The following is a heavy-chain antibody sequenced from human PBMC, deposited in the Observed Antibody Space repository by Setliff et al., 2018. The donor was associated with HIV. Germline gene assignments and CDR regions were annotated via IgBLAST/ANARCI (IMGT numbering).Heavy chain of an antibody. CDR3: ARDPILGGPDFFDY. J-gene: IGHJ4*02. D-gene: IGHD1-26*01. CDR2: IGWNSGSK. CDR1: GFTFDDYA. Sequence: GGSLRLSCAASGFTFDDYAMHWVRQAPGKGLEWVSGIGWNSGSKGYAGSVKGRFTISRDNAKNSLYLQMNSLRPEDTAVYYCARDPILGGPDFFDYWGQGTLVTVSS. V-gene: IGHV3-9*01.